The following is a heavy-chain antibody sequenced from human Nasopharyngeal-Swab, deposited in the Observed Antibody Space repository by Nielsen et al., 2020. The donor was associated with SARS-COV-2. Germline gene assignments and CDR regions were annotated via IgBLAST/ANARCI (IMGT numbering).Heavy chain of an antibody. V-gene: IGHV4-34*01. CDR2: INHSGST. D-gene: IGHD6-13*01. Sequence: RQALGKGLEWIGEINHSGSTNYNPSLKSRVTISVDTSKNQFSLKLSSVTAADTAVYYCASVGSSSWYQLWFDPWGQGTLVTVSS. J-gene: IGHJ5*02. CDR3: ASVGSSSWYQLWFDP.